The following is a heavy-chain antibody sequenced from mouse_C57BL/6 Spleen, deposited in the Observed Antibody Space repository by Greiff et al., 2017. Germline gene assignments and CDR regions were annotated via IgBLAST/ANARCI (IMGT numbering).Heavy chain of an antibody. V-gene: IGHV1-61*01. CDR2: IYPSDSET. CDR3: TTVVDQAWFAY. J-gene: IGHJ3*01. Sequence: QVQLQQPGAELVRPGSSVKLSCKASGYTFTSYWMDWVKQRPGQGLEWIGNIYPSDSETHYNQKFKYKATLTVDKSSSTAYMQLSSLTSEDSAVYYCTTVVDQAWFAYWGQGTLVTVSA. D-gene: IGHD1-1*01. CDR1: GYTFTSYW.